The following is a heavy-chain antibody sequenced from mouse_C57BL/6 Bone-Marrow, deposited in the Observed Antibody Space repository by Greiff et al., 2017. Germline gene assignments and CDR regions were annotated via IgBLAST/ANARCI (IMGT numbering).Heavy chain of an antibody. CDR2: INPYNGGT. Sequence: VQLQQSGPVLVKPGASVKMSCKASGYTFTDYYMNWVKQSHGKSLEWIGVINPYNGGTSYNQKFKGKATLTVDKSSSTAYMELNSLTSEDSAVYYCARVSQKYYVDYGGQGTTLTVSS. J-gene: IGHJ2*01. V-gene: IGHV1-19*01. CDR1: GYTFTDYY. CDR3: ARVSQKYYVDY.